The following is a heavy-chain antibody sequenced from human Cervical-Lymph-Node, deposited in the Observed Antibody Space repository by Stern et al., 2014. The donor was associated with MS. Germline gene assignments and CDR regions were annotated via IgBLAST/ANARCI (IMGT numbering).Heavy chain of an antibody. CDR2: INPSGGST. Sequence: VQLVESGAEVKKPGASVKVSCKASGYTFTSYYMHWVRQAPGQGLEWMGIINPSGGSTSYAQKFQGRVTMTRDTSTSTVYMELSSVRSEDTAVYYCARDSAVATIIAYWGQGTLVTVSS. D-gene: IGHD5-12*01. V-gene: IGHV1-46*03. CDR1: GYTFTSYY. CDR3: ARDSAVATIIAY. J-gene: IGHJ4*02.